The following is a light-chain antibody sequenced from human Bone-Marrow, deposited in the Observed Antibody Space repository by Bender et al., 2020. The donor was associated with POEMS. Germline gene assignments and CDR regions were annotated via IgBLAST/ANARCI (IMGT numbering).Light chain of an antibody. CDR1: NSDVGDYNL. J-gene: IGLJ2*01. CDR2: EVT. Sequence: QSALTQPASVSGSPGQSVTISCSGSNSDVGDYNLVSWYQQYPGKAPKLMIYEVTQRPAGVSYRFSGSKSGNTASLTIAGLQAEDEAHYYCCSNVGYNTLFSGGTKLTVL. CDR3: CSNVGYNTL. V-gene: IGLV2-23*02.